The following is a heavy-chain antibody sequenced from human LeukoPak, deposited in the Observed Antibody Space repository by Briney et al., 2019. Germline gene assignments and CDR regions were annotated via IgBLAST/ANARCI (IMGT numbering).Heavy chain of an antibody. V-gene: IGHV1-69*04. CDR3: ARRDYYGSGSYGLSWFDP. D-gene: IGHD3-10*01. CDR2: IIPILGIA. J-gene: IGHJ5*02. CDR1: GYTFTSYG. Sequence: SVKVSCKASGYTFTSYGISWVRQAPGQGLEWMGRIIPILGIANYAQKFQGRVTITADKSTSTAYMELSSLRSEDTAVYYCARRDYYGSGSYGLSWFDPWGQGTLVTVSS.